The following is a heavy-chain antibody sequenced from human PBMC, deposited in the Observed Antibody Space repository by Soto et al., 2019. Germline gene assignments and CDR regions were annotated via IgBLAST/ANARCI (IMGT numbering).Heavy chain of an antibody. CDR1: GGSISSGGYY. CDR3: ARVHLGGDYGLNWFDS. CDR2: IYYSGST. J-gene: IGHJ5*01. D-gene: IGHD4-17*01. Sequence: QVQLQESGPGLVKPSQTLSLTCTVSGGSISSGGYYWSWIRQHPGKGLEWIGYIYYSGSTYYNPSLKSRVTISVDTSKNQFSLKLSSVTAADTAVYYCARVHLGGDYGLNWFDSWGQGTLVTVSS. V-gene: IGHV4-31*03.